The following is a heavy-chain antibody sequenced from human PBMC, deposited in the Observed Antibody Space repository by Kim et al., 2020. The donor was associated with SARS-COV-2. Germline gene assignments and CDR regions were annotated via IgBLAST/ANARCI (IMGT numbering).Heavy chain of an antibody. Sequence: GGSLRLSCAASGFTFSSYSMSWVRQAPGKGLEWVANINQYGSEKYYVDSVKGRFTISRDNAKNSLYLQMNSLRAEDTAVYYCARATGTVCWGQGTPATVSS. D-gene: IGHD3-10*01. J-gene: IGHJ1*01. CDR3: ARATGTVC. CDR2: INQYGSEK. V-gene: IGHV3-7*04. CDR1: GFTFSSYS.